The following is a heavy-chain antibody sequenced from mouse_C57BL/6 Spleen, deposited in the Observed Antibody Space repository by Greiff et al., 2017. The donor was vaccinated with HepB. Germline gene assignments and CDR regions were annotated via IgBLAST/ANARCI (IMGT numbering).Heavy chain of an antibody. Sequence: QVQLQQPGAELVMPGASVKLSCKASGYTFTSYWMHWVKQRPGQGLEWIGEIDPSDSYTNYNHKFKGKSTLTVDKSSSTGYMQLSSLTSEDSAVYDCARTREPVYYGNYGWYFDVWGTGTTVTVSS. D-gene: IGHD2-1*01. V-gene: IGHV1-69*01. J-gene: IGHJ1*03. CDR3: ARTREPVYYGNYGWYFDV. CDR1: GYTFTSYW. CDR2: IDPSDSYT.